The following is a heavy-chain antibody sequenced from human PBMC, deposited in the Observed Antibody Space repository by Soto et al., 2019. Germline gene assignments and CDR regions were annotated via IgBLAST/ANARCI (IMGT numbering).Heavy chain of an antibody. D-gene: IGHD2-15*01. J-gene: IGHJ4*02. CDR3: ARGWYYFDF. Sequence: PSETLSLTCDVSVEPMTGGYYWGWIRQSPGKGLEWIGSIYHGGTTYYNPSLRSRLAISIDTSKNQFSLRLSSVTAADTALYYCARGWYYFDFWGQGTLVTVSS. V-gene: IGHV4-38-2*01. CDR2: IYHGGTT. CDR1: VEPMTGGYY.